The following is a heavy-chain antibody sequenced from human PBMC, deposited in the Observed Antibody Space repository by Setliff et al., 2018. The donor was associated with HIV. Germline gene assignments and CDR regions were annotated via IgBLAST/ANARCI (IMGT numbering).Heavy chain of an antibody. Sequence: SVKVSCKVSGGSFSSFAMSWVRQAPGHGLEWMGGIIPLSGTTNYAQKLEGRVTLSADESTSTAYMQLNSLTSEDTAVYYCARGWELNVWGQGTRVTVSS. D-gene: IGHD1-26*01. J-gene: IGHJ4*02. CDR3: ARGWELNV. CDR2: IIPLSGTT. CDR1: GGSFSSFA. V-gene: IGHV1-69*13.